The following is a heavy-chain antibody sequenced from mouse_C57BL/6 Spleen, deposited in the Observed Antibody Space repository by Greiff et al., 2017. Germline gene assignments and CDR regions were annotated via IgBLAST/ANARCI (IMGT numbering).Heavy chain of an antibody. D-gene: IGHD1-1*01. V-gene: IGHV5-15*01. J-gene: IGHJ4*01. Sequence: EVQVVESGGGLVQPGGSLKLSCAASGFTFSDYGMAWVRQAPRKGPEWVAFISNLAYSIYYADTVTGRFTISRENAKNTLYLEMSSLRSEDTAMYYCARHGYYGSSYAMDYWGQGTSVTVSS. CDR3: ARHGYYGSSYAMDY. CDR1: GFTFSDYG. CDR2: ISNLAYSI.